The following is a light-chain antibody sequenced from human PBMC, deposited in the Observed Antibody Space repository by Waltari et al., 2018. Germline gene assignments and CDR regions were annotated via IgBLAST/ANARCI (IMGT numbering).Light chain of an antibody. J-gene: IGKJ1*01. Sequence: EIVLTQSPGTLSLSPGESATLPCRASQSVSRTLAWYQQKPGQAPRLLIYGASNRATGIPDRFSGSGSGTDFSLTISRLEPEDFAVYYCQHYVRLPVTFGQGTKVEIK. CDR3: QHYVRLPVT. CDR2: GAS. CDR1: QSVSRT. V-gene: IGKV3-20*01.